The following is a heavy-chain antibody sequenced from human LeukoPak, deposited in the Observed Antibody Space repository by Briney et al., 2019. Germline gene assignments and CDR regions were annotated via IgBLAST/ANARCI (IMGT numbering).Heavy chain of an antibody. CDR1: GFTFSSYW. D-gene: IGHD5-12*01. Sequence: GGSLRLSCAASGFTFSSYWMSWVRQAPAKGLEWVSAISGSGGSTYYADSVKGRFTISRDNSKNTLYLQMNSLRAEDTAVYYCAKNDDSGYDVGDYWGQGTLVTVSS. J-gene: IGHJ4*02. CDR3: AKNDDSGYDVGDY. V-gene: IGHV3-23*01. CDR2: ISGSGGST.